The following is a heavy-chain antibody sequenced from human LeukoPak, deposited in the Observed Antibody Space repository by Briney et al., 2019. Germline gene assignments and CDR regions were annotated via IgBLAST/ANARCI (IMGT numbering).Heavy chain of an antibody. D-gene: IGHD3-10*01. CDR2: IYSGGST. V-gene: IGHV3-53*01. CDR1: GFTVSSNY. J-gene: IGHJ4*02. Sequence: GGSLRLSCAASGFTVSSNYMSWVRQAPGKGLEWVSVIYSGGSTYYADSVKGRFTISRDNSKNTLYLQMNGLRAEDTAVYYCARDLGSGSGDYWGQGTLVTVSS. CDR3: ARDLGSGSGDY.